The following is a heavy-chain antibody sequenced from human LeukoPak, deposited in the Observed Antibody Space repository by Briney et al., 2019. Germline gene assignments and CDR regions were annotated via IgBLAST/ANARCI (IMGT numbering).Heavy chain of an antibody. CDR2: IYPGDSDT. J-gene: IGHJ6*02. D-gene: IGHD6-19*01. V-gene: IGHV5-51*01. CDR1: GYSFTSYW. Sequence: GESLKISCKGSGYSFTSYWIGWVRQKPGKGLEWMGIIYPGDSDTRYSPSFQGQVTISADKSISTAYLQWSSLKASDTAMYYCAAQLIAVAGTAYYYGMDVWGQGTTVTVSS. CDR3: AAQLIAVAGTAYYYGMDV.